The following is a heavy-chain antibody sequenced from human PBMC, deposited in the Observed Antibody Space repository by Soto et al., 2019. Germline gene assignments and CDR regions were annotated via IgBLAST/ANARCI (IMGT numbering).Heavy chain of an antibody. D-gene: IGHD6-13*01. CDR2: ISNNGAHT. Sequence: EAQLVESGGGLVQPGGSLRLSCAASGFTFSNYEMHWVRQAPGKGLEYVSGISNNGAHTDYAKSVKGRFTISRDNSENTLYLQRGSRRAEDMALYYWASRGYGSRWPNVYMDVWGKGTTVTVS. V-gene: IGHV3-64*01. J-gene: IGHJ6*03. CDR1: GFTFSNYE. CDR3: ASRGYGSRWPNVYMDV.